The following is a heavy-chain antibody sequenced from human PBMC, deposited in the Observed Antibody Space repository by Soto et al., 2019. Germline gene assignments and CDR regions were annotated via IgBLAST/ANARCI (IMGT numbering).Heavy chain of an antibody. Sequence: QVQLVESGGGVVQPGRSLRLSCAASGFTFSSFGMHWVRQAPGKGLEWVAVISFDGSNKYYADSVKGRFTISRDNSKNTLSLQVNSLKAEDTAVYYCAKDTSKYSNNWPAYYGLDVWGQGTTVTVSS. CDR2: ISFDGSNK. J-gene: IGHJ6*02. CDR1: GFTFSSFG. CDR3: AKDTSKYSNNWPAYYGLDV. D-gene: IGHD1-1*01. V-gene: IGHV3-30*18.